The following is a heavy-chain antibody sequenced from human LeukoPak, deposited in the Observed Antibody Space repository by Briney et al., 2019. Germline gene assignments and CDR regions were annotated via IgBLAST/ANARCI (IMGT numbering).Heavy chain of an antibody. CDR1: GFTFSDYS. CDR3: ARTTVVPAH. CDR2: ISYDGSNK. J-gene: IGHJ4*02. V-gene: IGHV3-30-3*01. Sequence: GGSLRLSCAASGFTFSDYSMHWVRQAPGKGLEWVALISYDGSNKYYADTVKGRFTISRDNAKNSLYLQMNSLRAEDTAVYYCARTTVVPAHWGQGTLVTVSS. D-gene: IGHD4-23*01.